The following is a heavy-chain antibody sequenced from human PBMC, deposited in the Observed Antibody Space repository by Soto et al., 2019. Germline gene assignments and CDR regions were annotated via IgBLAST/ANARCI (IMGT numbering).Heavy chain of an antibody. J-gene: IGHJ5*02. Sequence: GGSLRLSCAASGFTFSSYSMNWVRQAPGKGLEWVSYISSSSSTIYYADSVKGRFTISRDNAKNSLYLQMNSLRAEDTAVYYCAREINDIVVVVAATPAVYNWFDPWGQGTLVTVSS. V-gene: IGHV3-48*01. D-gene: IGHD2-15*01. CDR1: GFTFSSYS. CDR3: AREINDIVVVVAATPAVYNWFDP. CDR2: ISSSSSTI.